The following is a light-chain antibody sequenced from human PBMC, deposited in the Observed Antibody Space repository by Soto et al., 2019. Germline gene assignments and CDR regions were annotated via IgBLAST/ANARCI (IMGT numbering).Light chain of an antibody. CDR2: GES. CDR3: QQYGGSPSIT. V-gene: IGKV3-20*01. CDR1: QILSSDY. J-gene: IGKJ5*01. Sequence: EIYLTQSPGTLSLSQWEGATLSWSASQILSSDYSDWYRHKPCQAPRLLIYGESRRATGIPDRFSVSGSGTGFTLAIRRLEPEDSAVYYCQQYGGSPSITFGQGTRLEIK.